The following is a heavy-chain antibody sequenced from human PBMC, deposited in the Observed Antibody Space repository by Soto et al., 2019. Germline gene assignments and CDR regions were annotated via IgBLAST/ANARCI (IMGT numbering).Heavy chain of an antibody. Sequence: ASVKVSCKASGYTFTGYYMHWVRQAPGQGLEWMGWINPNSGGTNYAQKFQGRVTMTRDTSISTANMELTTLTSDDTAIYYCARVPGHKNSRGDYWGQGTPVTVSS. CDR1: GYTFTGYY. CDR3: ARVPGHKNSRGDY. CDR2: INPNSGGT. V-gene: IGHV1-2*02. J-gene: IGHJ4*02. D-gene: IGHD1-7*01.